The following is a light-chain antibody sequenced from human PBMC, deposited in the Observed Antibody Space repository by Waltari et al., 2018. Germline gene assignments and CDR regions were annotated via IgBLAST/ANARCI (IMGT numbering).Light chain of an antibody. CDR2: SFS. CDR3: QSYDTTLSAVV. V-gene: IGLV1-40*01. J-gene: IGLJ2*01. CDR1: TPNLGADFA. Sequence: QSVLPQPPPVSGAPGQRVTISCSGITPNLGADFAVHCYQQVPGTAPKLLLHSFSNRPSGVSDRFSGFKSGASASLVITGLQAEDEAMYYCQSYDTTLSAVVFGGGTRLTV.